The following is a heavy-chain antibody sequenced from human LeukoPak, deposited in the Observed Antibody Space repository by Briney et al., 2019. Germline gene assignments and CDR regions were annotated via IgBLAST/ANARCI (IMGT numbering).Heavy chain of an antibody. D-gene: IGHD3-3*01. V-gene: IGHV4-59*01. Sequence: SETLSLTCTVSGGPISSYYWSWIRQPPGKGLEWIGYIYYSGSTNYNPSLKSRVTISVDTSKNQFSLKLSSVTAADTAVYYCARDSDSYGMDVWGQGTTVTVSS. CDR1: GGPISSYY. J-gene: IGHJ6*02. CDR3: ARDSDSYGMDV. CDR2: IYYSGST.